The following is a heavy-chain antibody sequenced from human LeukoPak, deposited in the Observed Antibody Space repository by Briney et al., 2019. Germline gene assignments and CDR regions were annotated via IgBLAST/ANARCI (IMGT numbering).Heavy chain of an antibody. CDR1: GGTFSSYA. J-gene: IGHJ6*03. V-gene: IGHV1-69*05. D-gene: IGHD2-2*02. CDR2: TIPIFSTA. Sequence: ASVKVSCKASGGTFSSYAISWVRQAPRQGLEWMGGTIPIFSTANYAQKFQGRATITTDESTSTAYMELSSLRSEDTAVYYCAIPGGYCSSTSCYTTPIGNYYYYMDVWGKGTTVTVSS. CDR3: AIPGGYCSSTSCYTTPIGNYYYYMDV.